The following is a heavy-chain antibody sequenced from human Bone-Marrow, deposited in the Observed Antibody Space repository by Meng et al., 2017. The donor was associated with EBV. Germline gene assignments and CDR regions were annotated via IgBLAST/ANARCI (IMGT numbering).Heavy chain of an antibody. CDR2: LIPMFGAP. V-gene: IGHV1-69*01. CDR1: GGTFSSYA. D-gene: IGHD3-10*01. Sequence: QGQWGQWGGGVKKPGCSVQGSCKTSGGTFSSYAISWVRQAPGQGLEWLGGLIPMFGAPNYAQKFQGRVTITADEYTSTHFMELSSLRSEDTAVYYCASESGRGYTPDYWGQGTLVTVSS. J-gene: IGHJ4*02. CDR3: ASESGRGYTPDY.